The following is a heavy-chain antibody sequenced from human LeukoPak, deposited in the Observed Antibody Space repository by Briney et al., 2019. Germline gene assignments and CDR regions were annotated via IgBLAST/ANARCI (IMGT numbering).Heavy chain of an antibody. CDR1: GGSISSGGYY. Sequence: SETLSLTCTVSGGSISSGGYYWSWIRQHPGKGLEWIGYIYHSGSTYYNPSLKSRVTISVDPSKNQFSLKLSSVTAADTAVYYCARGSGYSNQNWFDPWGQGTLVTVSS. CDR2: IYHSGST. D-gene: IGHD4-11*01. J-gene: IGHJ5*02. V-gene: IGHV4-31*03. CDR3: ARGSGYSNQNWFDP.